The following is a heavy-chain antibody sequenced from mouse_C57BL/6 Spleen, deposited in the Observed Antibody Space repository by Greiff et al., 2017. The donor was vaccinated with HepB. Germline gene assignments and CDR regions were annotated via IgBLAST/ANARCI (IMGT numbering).Heavy chain of an antibody. D-gene: IGHD1-1*01. CDR3: GRWATGVATEWYFDG. V-gene: IGHV1-55*01. CDR2: IYPGSGST. J-gene: IGHJ1*03. Sequence: QVQLQQPGAELVKPGASVKMSCKASGYTFTSYWITWVKQRPGQGLEWIGDIYPGSGSTNYNEKFKSKATLTVDTSSSTAYMLLSSLTSEDSADYYCGRWATGVATEWYFDGWGTGTTVTVSS. CDR1: GYTFTSYW.